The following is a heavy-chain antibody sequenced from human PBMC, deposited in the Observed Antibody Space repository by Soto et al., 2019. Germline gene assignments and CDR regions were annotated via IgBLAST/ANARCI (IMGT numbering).Heavy chain of an antibody. Sequence: GGSLRLSCAASGFTFSSYDMHWVRQATGKGLEWVSAIGTAGDTYYPGSVKGRFTISRENAKNSLYLQMNSLRAGDTAVYYCARVKGGTGSFDYWGQGTLVTVSS. CDR1: GFTFSSYD. D-gene: IGHD2-15*01. V-gene: IGHV3-13*01. CDR3: ARVKGGTGSFDY. CDR2: IGTAGDT. J-gene: IGHJ4*02.